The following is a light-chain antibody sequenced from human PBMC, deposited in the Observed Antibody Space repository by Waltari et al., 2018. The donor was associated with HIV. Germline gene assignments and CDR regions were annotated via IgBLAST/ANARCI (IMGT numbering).Light chain of an antibody. CDR1: CSALWCYEL. Sequence: QSAVTQPASVSGSHGQSITISCPGTCSALWCYELVLWYQKHPEKAPKLMIYEVSKRPSGVSNRFSGSKSGNTASLTISGLQAEDEAGYYCCSYAGSSTHVFGGGTKVTVL. J-gene: IGLJ1*01. V-gene: IGLV2-23*02. CDR3: CSYAGSSTHV. CDR2: EVS.